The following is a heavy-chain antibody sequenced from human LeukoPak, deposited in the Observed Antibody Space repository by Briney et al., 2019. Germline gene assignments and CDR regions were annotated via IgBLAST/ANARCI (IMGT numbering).Heavy chain of an antibody. CDR3: ARDWFDGDYDRFDY. Sequence: GGPLRLSCAVSGFTFSSYWMSWFRQAPGKGLEWVANINQDGSQKFSVDSVKGRFTISRDNAKNSLSLQMNSLRVEDTAVYYCARDWFDGDYDRFDYWGQGTLVTVSS. V-gene: IGHV3-7*03. J-gene: IGHJ4*02. D-gene: IGHD4-17*01. CDR1: GFTFSSYW. CDR2: INQDGSQK.